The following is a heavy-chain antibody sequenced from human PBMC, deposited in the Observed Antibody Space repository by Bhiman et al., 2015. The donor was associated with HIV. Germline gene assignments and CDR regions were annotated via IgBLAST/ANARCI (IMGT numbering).Heavy chain of an antibody. D-gene: IGHD5-12*01. CDR1: GFTFSSYA. V-gene: IGHV3-30*04. J-gene: IGHJ6*03. CDR2: ISYDGSNK. Sequence: QVQLVESGGGVVQPGRSLRLSCAASGFTFSSYAMHWVRQAPGKGLEWVAVISYDGSNKYYADSVKGRFTISRDNSKNTLYLQMNSLRAEDTAVYYCARDPPYESGYDYDYYYYMDVWGKGTTVTVSS. CDR3: ARDPPYESGYDYDYYYYMDV.